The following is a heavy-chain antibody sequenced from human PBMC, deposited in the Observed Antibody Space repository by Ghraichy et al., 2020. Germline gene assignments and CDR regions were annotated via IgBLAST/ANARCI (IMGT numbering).Heavy chain of an antibody. CDR1: GFTFSDYS. CDR3: ARGSKVVRFFYYDGMDV. J-gene: IGHJ6*02. D-gene: IGHD4-23*01. CDR2: ITSSSRTK. Sequence: GGSLRLSCVGSGFTFSDYSMNWVRQSPGKGLEWVSYITSSSRTKSYADSVKGRFTISRDNAHNSLDLQMNSLRDEDTAVYYCARGSKVVRFFYYDGMDVWGQGTTVTFSS. V-gene: IGHV3-48*02.